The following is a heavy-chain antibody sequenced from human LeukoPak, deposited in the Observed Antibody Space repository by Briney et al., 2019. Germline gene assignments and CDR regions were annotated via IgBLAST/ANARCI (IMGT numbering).Heavy chain of an antibody. CDR3: AKDIDSSSWYIYFDY. Sequence: GGSLRLSCAASGFTFSSYAMSWVRQAPGKGLESVSAISGSGGSTYYADSVKGRFTISRDNSKNTLYLQMNSLRAEDTAVYYCAKDIDSSSWYIYFDYWGQGTLVTVSS. D-gene: IGHD6-13*01. CDR2: ISGSGGST. CDR1: GFTFSSYA. J-gene: IGHJ4*02. V-gene: IGHV3-23*01.